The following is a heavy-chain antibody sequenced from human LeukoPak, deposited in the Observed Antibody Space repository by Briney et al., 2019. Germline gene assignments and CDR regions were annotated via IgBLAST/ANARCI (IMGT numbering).Heavy chain of an antibody. V-gene: IGHV4-39*02. J-gene: IGHJ4*02. CDR3: ARARLYCTNGVCYTDFDY. CDR2: IYYSGST. D-gene: IGHD2-8*01. Sequence: SETRSLTCTVPGGSISSTSYYWGGIRQPPGKGLEWIGSIYYSGSTYYNPSLKSRVTISVDTSKNHFSLKLNSVPAAETAVYYCARARLYCTNGVCYTDFDYWGQGTLVTVSS. CDR1: GGSISSTSYY.